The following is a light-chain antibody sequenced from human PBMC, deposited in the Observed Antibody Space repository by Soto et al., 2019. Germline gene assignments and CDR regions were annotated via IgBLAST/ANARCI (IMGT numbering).Light chain of an antibody. CDR2: WAS. V-gene: IGKV4-1*01. J-gene: IGKJ5*01. CDR3: QHYYSTPFYT. CDR1: QSVLYSSNNKNY. Sequence: DIVMTQSPDSLAVSLGERATINCKSSQSVLYSSNNKNYLAWYQQKPGQPPKLLIYWASTRESGVPDRFSGSGSGTDFTLTISSLQAEDVAVYYCQHYYSTPFYTFGQGTRREIK.